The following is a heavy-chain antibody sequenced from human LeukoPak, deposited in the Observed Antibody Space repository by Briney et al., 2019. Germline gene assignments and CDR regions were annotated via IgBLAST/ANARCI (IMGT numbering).Heavy chain of an antibody. CDR1: GFIVSNNF. J-gene: IGHJ5*02. V-gene: IGHV3-66*01. Sequence: GGSLRLSCVASGFIVSNNFVSWVRQAPGKGLEWVSVIYTGGNTYYADSAKGRFAISRDNSKNTVFLQMNSLRVEDTAVYYCARAVQAAFDPWGQGTLVTVSS. D-gene: IGHD2-15*01. CDR3: ARAVQAAFDP. CDR2: IYTGGNT.